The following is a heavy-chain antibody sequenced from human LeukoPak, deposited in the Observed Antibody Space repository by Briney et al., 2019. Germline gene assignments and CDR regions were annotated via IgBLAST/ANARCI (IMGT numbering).Heavy chain of an antibody. CDR2: IYYSGST. CDR3: ARQALQWLVHRVCYFDY. CDR1: GGSISSSSYY. D-gene: IGHD6-19*01. Sequence: SETLSLTCTVSGGSISSSSYYWGWIRQPPGKGLEWIGSIYYSGSTNYNPSLKSRVTISVDTSKNQFSLKLSSVTAADTAVYYCARQALQWLVHRVCYFDYWGQGTLVTVSS. J-gene: IGHJ4*02. V-gene: IGHV4-39*01.